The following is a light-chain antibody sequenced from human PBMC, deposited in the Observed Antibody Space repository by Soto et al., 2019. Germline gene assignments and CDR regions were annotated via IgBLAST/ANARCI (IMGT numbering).Light chain of an antibody. CDR2: KAS. CDR3: QQSNSYPLT. J-gene: IGKJ4*01. Sequence: DIQMTQSPSTVSAFVGDRVTITCRASQSIGTWLAWYQQKPGRAPELLIFKASTVESRVPSRFSGSGSGTEFTLTINNLQPEDFATHYGQQSNSYPLTFGGGTKVELK. CDR1: QSIGTW. V-gene: IGKV1-5*03.